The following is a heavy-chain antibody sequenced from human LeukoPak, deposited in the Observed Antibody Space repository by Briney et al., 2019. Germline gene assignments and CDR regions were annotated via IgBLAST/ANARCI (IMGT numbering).Heavy chain of an antibody. D-gene: IGHD3-9*01. CDR2: INPSGGRT. J-gene: IGHJ4*02. Sequence: GASVKVSCKTSGYTFTSYYMHWVRQAPGQGLEWMGIINPSGGRTSYAQKLQGRVTMTTDTSASTAYMELRSLRSDDTAVYYCARDRGLRYFDWLSAFDYWGQGTLVTVSS. CDR1: GYTFTSYY. CDR3: ARDRGLRYFDWLSAFDY. V-gene: IGHV1-46*01.